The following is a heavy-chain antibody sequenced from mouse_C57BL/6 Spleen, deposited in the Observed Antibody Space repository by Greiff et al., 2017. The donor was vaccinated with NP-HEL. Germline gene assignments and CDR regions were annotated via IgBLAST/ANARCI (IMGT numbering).Heavy chain of an antibody. D-gene: IGHD2-5*01. CDR3: VRHNYSNFDY. V-gene: IGHV10-1*01. CDR1: GFSFNTYA. CDR2: IRSKSNNYAT. J-gene: IGHJ2*01. Sequence: EVKVEESGGGLVQPKGSLKLSCAASGFSFNTYAMNWVRQAPGKGLEWVARIRSKSNNYATYYADSVKDRFTISRDDSESMLYLQMNNLKTEDTAMYYCVRHNYSNFDYWGQGTTLTVSS.